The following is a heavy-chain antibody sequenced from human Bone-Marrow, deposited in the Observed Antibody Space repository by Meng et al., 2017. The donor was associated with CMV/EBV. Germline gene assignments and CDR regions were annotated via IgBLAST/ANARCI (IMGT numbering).Heavy chain of an antibody. V-gene: IGHV1-58*01. CDR3: AAVGSTVELLAAFDI. Sequence: SVKVSCKASGFTFTSSAVQWVRQARGQRLEWIGWIVVGSGNTNYAQKFQERVTITRDMSTSIAYMELSSLRSEDTAVYYCAAVGSTVELLAAFDIWGQGTMVTVPS. J-gene: IGHJ3*02. D-gene: IGHD4-23*01. CDR1: GFTFTSSA. CDR2: IVVGSGNT.